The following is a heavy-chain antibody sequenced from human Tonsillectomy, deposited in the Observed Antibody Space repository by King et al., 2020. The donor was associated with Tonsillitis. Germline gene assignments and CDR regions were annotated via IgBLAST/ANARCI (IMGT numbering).Heavy chain of an antibody. CDR3: ARVHSSAHWYFDL. D-gene: IGHD6-25*01. V-gene: IGHV4-59*01. Sequence: QLQESGPGLVKPSETLCLTCTGSGGSISSYYWSWFRQPQGKGLEWIGYIYYSVSTDHNPSLKRRGTISVDTSKNHFSLTLGSVTAADTAAYFCARVHSSAHWYFDLWGRGTLVTVSS. CDR2: IYYSVST. CDR1: GGSISSYY. J-gene: IGHJ2*01.